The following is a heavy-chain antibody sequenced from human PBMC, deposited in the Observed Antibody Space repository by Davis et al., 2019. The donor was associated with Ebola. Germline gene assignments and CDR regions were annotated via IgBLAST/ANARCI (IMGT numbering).Heavy chain of an antibody. J-gene: IGHJ4*02. CDR2: ISYDGSNK. CDR3: ARALNHDYYDSSGYYSY. V-gene: IGHV3-30-3*01. Sequence: GESLKISCAASGFTFSSYAMHWVRQAPGKGLEWVAVISYDGSNKYYADSVKGRFTISRDNSKNTLYLQMNSLRAEDTAVYYCARALNHDYYDSSGYYSYWGQGTLVTVSS. D-gene: IGHD3-22*01. CDR1: GFTFSSYA.